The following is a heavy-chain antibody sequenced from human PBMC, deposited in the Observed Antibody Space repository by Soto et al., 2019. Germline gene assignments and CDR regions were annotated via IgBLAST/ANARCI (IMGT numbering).Heavy chain of an antibody. CDR1: GLTFTTYA. D-gene: IGHD2-2*02. CDR3: ARGGDCSITGCYRAYDY. Sequence: SLRLSCAASGLTFTTYAMHWVRQAPGKGPEWAAVISNEGSNKDYADSVKGRFTISRDNSKNTLYLQMNSLRAEDTAVYYCARGGDCSITGCYRAYDYWGQRTLVTVSS. V-gene: IGHV3-30-3*01. CDR2: ISNEGSNK. J-gene: IGHJ4*02.